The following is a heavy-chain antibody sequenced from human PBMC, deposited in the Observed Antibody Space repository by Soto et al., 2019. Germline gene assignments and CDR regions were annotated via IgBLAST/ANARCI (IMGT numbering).Heavy chain of an antibody. CDR2: ITTSSIYK. CDR1: GFTFSNYN. V-gene: IGHV3-21*01. D-gene: IGHD4-17*01. CDR3: ARKGYGDYGPMDV. Sequence: PGGSLRLSCASSGFTFSNYNMNLVRQAPGKGLEWVSYITTSSIYKYYADSVKGRFTISRDNAENSLYLQMNSLRAEDTAVYYCARKGYGDYGPMDVWGQGTTVTVSS. J-gene: IGHJ6*02.